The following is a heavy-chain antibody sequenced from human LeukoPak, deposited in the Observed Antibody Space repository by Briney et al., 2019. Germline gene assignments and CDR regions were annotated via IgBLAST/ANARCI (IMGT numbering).Heavy chain of an antibody. CDR3: ARSGYQGPDY. V-gene: IGHV3-48*03. D-gene: IGHD2-2*01. Sequence: HPGGSLRLSCAASGFTFSSSAISWVRQAPGKGLEWVSYISISGTTMYYAESVKGRFSISRDNAKNSLYLQMNSLRVEDTAVYYCARSGYQGPDYWGQGTLVTVSS. CDR1: GFTFSSSA. CDR2: ISISGTTM. J-gene: IGHJ4*02.